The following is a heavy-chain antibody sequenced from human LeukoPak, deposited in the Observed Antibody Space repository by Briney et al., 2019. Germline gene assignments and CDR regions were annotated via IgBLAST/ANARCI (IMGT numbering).Heavy chain of an antibody. Sequence: GGSLRLSCAASGFTFSSWWMHWVRQAPGKGLAWVSRINTDGSSTSYADSVKGRFTIARDNAKNTLYLQMNSLRAEDTAVYYCARGSPSRRWGQGTLVTVSS. J-gene: IGHJ4*02. D-gene: IGHD1-14*01. V-gene: IGHV3-74*01. CDR1: GFTFSSWW. CDR2: INTDGSST. CDR3: ARGSPSRR.